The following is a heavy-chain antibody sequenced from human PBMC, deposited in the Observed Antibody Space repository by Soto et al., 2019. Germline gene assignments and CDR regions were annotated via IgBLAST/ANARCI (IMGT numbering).Heavy chain of an antibody. CDR2: ISAYNGNT. CDR3: ARLAGITMVRGVIILNWFDP. Sequence: ASVKVSCKASGYTFTSYGISWVRQAPGQGLEWMGWISAYNGNTNYAQKLQGRVTMTTDTSTSTAYMELRSLRSDDTAVYYCARLAGITMVRGVIILNWFDPWGQGTLVTVYS. J-gene: IGHJ5*02. V-gene: IGHV1-18*04. CDR1: GYTFTSYG. D-gene: IGHD3-10*01.